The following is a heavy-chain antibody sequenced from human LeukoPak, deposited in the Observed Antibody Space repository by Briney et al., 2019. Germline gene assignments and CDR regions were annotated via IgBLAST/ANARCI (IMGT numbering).Heavy chain of an antibody. CDR2: IYSSEGP. CDR3: ARRAGSTAWSFDS. D-gene: IGHD2-21*02. V-gene: IGHV4-4*07. J-gene: IGHJ4*02. Sequence: SETLSLTCTVSGVSINDYYWTWIRQPAGKRLEWIGQIYSSEGPKYNPSLESRVTMSVDTSKKQFPLQLTFVTVADTGVYYCARRAGSTAWSFDSWGQGTQVTVSS. CDR1: GVSINDYY.